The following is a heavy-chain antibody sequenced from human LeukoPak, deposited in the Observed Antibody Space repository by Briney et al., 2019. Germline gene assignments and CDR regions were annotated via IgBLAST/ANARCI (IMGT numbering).Heavy chain of an antibody. CDR2: INRDSTTI. D-gene: IGHD3-10*01. V-gene: IGHV3-48*01. CDR1: GFAFNDYA. CDR3: ARYGSESYYKDPFDY. J-gene: IGHJ4*02. Sequence: GGSLRLSCVASGFAFNDYAMNWVRQAPGKGLEWVSHINRDSTTIYYAESVKGRFTISRDNAKNSLYLQVSSLRAEDTAVYYCARYGSESYYKDPFDYWGQGTLVTVSS.